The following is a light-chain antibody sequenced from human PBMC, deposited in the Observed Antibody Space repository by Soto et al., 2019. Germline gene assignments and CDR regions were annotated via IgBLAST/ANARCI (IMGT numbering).Light chain of an antibody. CDR1: SSDVGSYKY. CDR2: QVT. CDR3: CSYAGTYTYVV. Sequence: QSALTQPRSVSGSPGQSVTISCTGSSSDVGSYKYVSWYQQHPGKAPKLMIHQVTQRPSGVPDRFSGSKSGNTASLTISGLPADDDADYYCCSYAGTYTYVVFGGGTKLTVL. J-gene: IGLJ2*01. V-gene: IGLV2-11*01.